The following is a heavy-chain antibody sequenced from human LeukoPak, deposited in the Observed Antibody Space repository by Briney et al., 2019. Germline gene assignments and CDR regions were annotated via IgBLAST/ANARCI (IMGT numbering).Heavy chain of an antibody. CDR2: INAGNGNT. J-gene: IGHJ4*02. D-gene: IGHD2-2*01. V-gene: IGHV1-3*01. Sequence: GASVKVSCKASGYTFTSYAMHWVRQAPGQRLEWMGWINAGNGNTKYSQKFQGRVTITRDTSASTAYMELSSLRSEDTAVYYCARASSSRLTPPFDYWGQGTLVTVSS. CDR3: ARASSSRLTPPFDY. CDR1: GYTFTSYA.